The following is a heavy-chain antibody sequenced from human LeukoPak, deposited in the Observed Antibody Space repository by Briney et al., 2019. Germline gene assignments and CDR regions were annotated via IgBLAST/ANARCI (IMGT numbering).Heavy chain of an antibody. D-gene: IGHD2-2*01. CDR3: ARQHIVVVPAAILYYFDY. J-gene: IGHJ4*02. Sequence: ASVKVSCKASGYTFTGYSMHWVRQAPGQGLEWMGWINPYSGVTNYAQKFQGRVTMTRDTSITTPYMELSRLTSDDTAVYYCARQHIVVVPAAILYYFDYWGQGTLVTVSS. CDR2: INPYSGVT. CDR1: GYTFTGYS. V-gene: IGHV1-2*02.